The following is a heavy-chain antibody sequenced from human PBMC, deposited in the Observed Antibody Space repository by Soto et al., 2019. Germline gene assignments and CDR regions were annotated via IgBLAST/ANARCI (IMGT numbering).Heavy chain of an antibody. Sequence: PGGSLRLSCAASGFTFSSYGMHWVRQAPGKGLEWVAVIWYDGSNKYYADSVKGRFTISRDNSKNTLYLQMNSLRAEDTAVYYCARAATRAVAGRDYYYYGMDVWGQGTTVTVS. D-gene: IGHD6-19*01. J-gene: IGHJ6*02. V-gene: IGHV3-33*01. CDR2: IWYDGSNK. CDR1: GFTFSSYG. CDR3: ARAATRAVAGRDYYYYGMDV.